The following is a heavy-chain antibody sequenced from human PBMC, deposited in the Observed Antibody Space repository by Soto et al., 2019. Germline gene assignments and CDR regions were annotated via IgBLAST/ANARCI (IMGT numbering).Heavy chain of an antibody. D-gene: IGHD5-12*01. V-gene: IGHV3-23*01. CDR1: VFTLMNYA. CDR2: ISARGDRT. J-gene: IGHJ3*01. Sequence: EVQLLVSGGGSVQPGWPLRLSCEVFVFTLMNYAMSWVRQAPGKGLEWVSQISARGDRTYYADSVKGRFTISKDSSKNTLFLQLNSLRGEDSAVYYCEGSWTWGQGTMVNVSS. CDR3: EGSWT.